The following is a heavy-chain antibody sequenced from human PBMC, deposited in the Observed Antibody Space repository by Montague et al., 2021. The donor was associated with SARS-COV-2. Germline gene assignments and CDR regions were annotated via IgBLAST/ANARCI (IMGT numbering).Heavy chain of an antibody. D-gene: IGHD5-18*01. CDR1: GFSLGTSGMC. V-gene: IGHV2-70*01. CDR2: IDWDDDK. Sequence: PALVKPTQTLTLTCTFSGFSLGTSGMCVSWIRQPPGKTLEWLALIDWDDDKYYSTSLKTRLTISKDTSKNQVVLTMTNMDPVGTATFYCARIPTAGTPMGNYYYYGMDVWGQGTTVTVSS. CDR3: ARIPTAGTPMGNYYYYGMDV. J-gene: IGHJ6*02.